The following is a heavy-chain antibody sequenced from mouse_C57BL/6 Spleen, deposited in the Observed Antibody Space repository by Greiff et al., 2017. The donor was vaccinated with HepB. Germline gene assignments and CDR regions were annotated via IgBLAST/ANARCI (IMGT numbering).Heavy chain of an antibody. J-gene: IGHJ2*01. CDR2: ISDGGSYT. CDR3: AREGTEYYFDY. D-gene: IGHD4-1*01. CDR1: GFTFSSYA. Sequence: EVHLVESGGGLVKPGGSLKLSCAASGFTFSSYAMSWVRQTPEKRLEWVATISDGGSYTYYPDNVKGRFTISRDNAKNNLYLQMSHLKSEDTAMYYCAREGTEYYFDYWGQGTTLTVSS. V-gene: IGHV5-4*01.